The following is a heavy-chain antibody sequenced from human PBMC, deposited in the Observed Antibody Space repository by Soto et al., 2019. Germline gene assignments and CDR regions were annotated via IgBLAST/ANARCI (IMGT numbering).Heavy chain of an antibody. CDR1: GFTFSSYA. CDR2: ISSNGGST. CDR3: ARARGRANIVVTMVAFDI. V-gene: IGHV3-64*01. D-gene: IGHD5-12*01. J-gene: IGHJ3*02. Sequence: EVQLVESGGGLVQPGGSLRLSCAASGFTFSSYAMHWVRQAPGKGLEYVSAISSNGGSTYYANSVKGRFTISRDNSKNTLYLQMGSLRAEDMAVYYCARARGRANIVVTMVAFDIWGQGTMVTVSS.